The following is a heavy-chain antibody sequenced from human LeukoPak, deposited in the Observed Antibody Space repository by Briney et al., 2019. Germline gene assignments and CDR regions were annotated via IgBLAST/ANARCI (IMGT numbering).Heavy chain of an antibody. D-gene: IGHD3-10*01. J-gene: IGHJ6*03. Sequence: GSLRLSCAASGFTLDDYAMHWVRQAPGKGLEWVSLISWDGGSTYYADSVKGRFTISRDNSKNSLYLQMNSLRAEDTALYYCAKGSSYYGSGSMDVWGKGTTVTVSS. CDR2: ISWDGGST. CDR3: AKGSSYYGSGSMDV. CDR1: GFTLDDYA. V-gene: IGHV3-43D*03.